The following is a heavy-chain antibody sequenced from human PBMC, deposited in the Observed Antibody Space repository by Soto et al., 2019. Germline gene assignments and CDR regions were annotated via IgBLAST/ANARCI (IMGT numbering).Heavy chain of an antibody. J-gene: IGHJ4*02. V-gene: IGHV4-4*02. CDR2: AHHSGRT. Sequence: SETLSLTCTVSGDSMTSSNWWNWVRQPPGKGLEWIGEAHHSGRTNYNPSLRSRVTISVDKSQNHFSLQLTSVTAADTAVYYCARSDATALDYWGQGTLVTVSS. CDR3: ARSDATALDY. CDR1: GDSMTSSNW.